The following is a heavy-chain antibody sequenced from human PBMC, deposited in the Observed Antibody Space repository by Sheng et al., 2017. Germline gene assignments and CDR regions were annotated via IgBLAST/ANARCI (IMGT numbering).Heavy chain of an antibody. V-gene: IGHV3-48*03. CDR1: GFTFSSYE. CDR2: ISSSGSTI. CDR3: ARDVGDQELDY. D-gene: IGHD3-16*01. J-gene: IGHJ4*02. Sequence: EVQLVESGGGLVQPGGSLRLSCAASGFTFSSYEMNWVRQAPGKGLEWVSYISSSGSTIYYADSVKGRFTISRDNAKNSLYLQMNSLRAEDTAVYYCARDVGDQELDYWGQGTLVTVSS.